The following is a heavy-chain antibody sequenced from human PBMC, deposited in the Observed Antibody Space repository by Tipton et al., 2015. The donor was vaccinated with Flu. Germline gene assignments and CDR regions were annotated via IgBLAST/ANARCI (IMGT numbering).Heavy chain of an antibody. Sequence: SLRLSCAASGFTFSSYAMSWVRQVPGKGLEWVSSISGPGGNTYYADSVKGRLTISRDNSKNTVYLQMNGLRAEDTAVYYCVKDKGLTIFGVPRNFDYWGQGILVTVSS. V-gene: IGHV3-23*01. CDR1: GFTFSSYA. J-gene: IGHJ4*02. CDR3: VKDKGLTIFGVPRNFDY. CDR2: ISGPGGNT. D-gene: IGHD3-3*01.